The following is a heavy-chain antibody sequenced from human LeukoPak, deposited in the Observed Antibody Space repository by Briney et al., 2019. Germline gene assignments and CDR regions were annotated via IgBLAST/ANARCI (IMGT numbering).Heavy chain of an antibody. D-gene: IGHD2-8*01. CDR2: INHSGST. V-gene: IGHV4-34*01. CDR1: GGSFSGYY. CDR3: ARQVYADNWFDP. Sequence: PSETLSLTCAVYGGSFSGYYWSWIRQPPGKGLEWIGEINHSGSTNYNPSLKSRVTISVDTSKNQFSLKLSSVTAADTAVYYCARQVYADNWFDPWGQGTLATVSS. J-gene: IGHJ5*02.